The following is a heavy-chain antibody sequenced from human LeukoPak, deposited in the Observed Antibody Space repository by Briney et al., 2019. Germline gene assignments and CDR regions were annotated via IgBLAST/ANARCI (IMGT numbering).Heavy chain of an antibody. CDR2: ISYDGSNK. CDR1: GFTFSSYA. Sequence: GRSLRLSCAASGFTFSSYAMHWVRQAPGKGLEWVAVISYDGSNKYYADSVKGRFTISRDNSKNTLYLQMNSLRAEDTAVYYCASSDGGYWGQGTLVTVSS. J-gene: IGHJ4*02. D-gene: IGHD4-23*01. CDR3: ASSDGGY. V-gene: IGHV3-30-3*01.